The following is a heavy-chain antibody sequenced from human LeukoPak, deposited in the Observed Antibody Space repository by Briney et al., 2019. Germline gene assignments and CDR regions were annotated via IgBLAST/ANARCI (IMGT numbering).Heavy chain of an antibody. CDR1: GFTFSSYG. J-gene: IGHJ3*02. V-gene: IGHV3-33*01. CDR3: ARDAGGAPFDI. Sequence: GRSLRLSCAASGFTFSSYGMHWVRQAPGKGLEWVAVIWSDGSNKYYADSVKGRFTISRDNSKNTLYLEMNSLRAEDTALYYCARDAGGAPFDIWGQGTMVTVSS. D-gene: IGHD3-10*01. CDR2: IWSDGSNK.